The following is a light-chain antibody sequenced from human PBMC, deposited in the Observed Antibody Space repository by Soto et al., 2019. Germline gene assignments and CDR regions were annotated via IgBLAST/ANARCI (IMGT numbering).Light chain of an antibody. CDR3: HNDNTCAWT. CDR1: QSVSSN. V-gene: IGKV3-15*01. Sequence: EIVMTQSPATLSVSPGERATLSCRASQSVSSNLAWYQHKPGQAPRLLIYGASTRATGIPARFSGSGSGTEFTLTISSLQSEDFAVYYSHNDNTCAWTFGQGTKVEIK. CDR2: GAS. J-gene: IGKJ1*01.